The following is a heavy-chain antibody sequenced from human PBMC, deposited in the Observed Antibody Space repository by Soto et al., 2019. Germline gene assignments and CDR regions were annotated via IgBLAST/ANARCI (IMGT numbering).Heavy chain of an antibody. CDR3: VRARGGERWHIVVVSAPMTRGGDY. V-gene: IGHV3-21*01. D-gene: IGHD2-2*01. CDR1: GFTFSSYS. J-gene: IGHJ4*02. Sequence: PGGSLSLSCAASGFTFSSYSMNWVRQAPGKGLEWVSSISSSSSYIYYADSVKGRFTISSANAKNSLYMQMNILRAEDTAVYYCVRARGGERWHIVVVSAPMTRGGDYWGQGTLVT. CDR2: ISSSSSYI.